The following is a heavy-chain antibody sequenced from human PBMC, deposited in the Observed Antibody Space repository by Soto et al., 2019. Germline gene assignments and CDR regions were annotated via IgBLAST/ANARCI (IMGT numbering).Heavy chain of an antibody. J-gene: IGHJ3*02. D-gene: IGHD1-1*01. Sequence: PGGSLRLSCAASGFTFSSYWMSWVRQAPGKGLEWVANIKQDGSEKYYVDSVKGRFTISRDNAKNSLYLQMNSLRAEDTAVYYCARVWNVVPRAFDIWGQGTMVTVSS. CDR2: IKQDGSEK. CDR3: ARVWNVVPRAFDI. V-gene: IGHV3-7*03. CDR1: GFTFSSYW.